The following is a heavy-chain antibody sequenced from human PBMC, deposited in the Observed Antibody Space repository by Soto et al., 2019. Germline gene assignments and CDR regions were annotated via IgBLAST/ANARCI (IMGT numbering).Heavy chain of an antibody. J-gene: IGHJ4*02. D-gene: IGHD6-19*01. CDR3: AKVAGYSSGWPDY. V-gene: IGHV3-23*01. CDR2: ISGGGGST. CDR1: GFTFSDYA. Sequence: GGSLRLSCAASGFTFSDYAMSWVRQAPGKGLEWVSLISGGGGSTSYAGSVKGRFTISRDNSKNTLYLQMNSLRAEDTALYYCAKVAGYSSGWPDYWGQGTLVNVSS.